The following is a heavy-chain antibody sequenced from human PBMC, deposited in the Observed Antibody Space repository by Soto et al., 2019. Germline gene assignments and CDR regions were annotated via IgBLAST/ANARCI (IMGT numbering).Heavy chain of an antibody. CDR2: ISANNGNT. D-gene: IGHD2-21*01. J-gene: IGHJ4*02. CDR1: GYTFTSYC. Sequence: QVQLVQSGAAVKKPGASVKVSCKASGYTFTSYCISWVRQAPGQGLEWMGWISANNGNTNYAQKLQGRVTRTTETSPSTSYIERRGLRSADTSVYYCARDRVSNALDSWGQATLFTVAS. V-gene: IGHV1-18*01. CDR3: ARDRVSNALDS.